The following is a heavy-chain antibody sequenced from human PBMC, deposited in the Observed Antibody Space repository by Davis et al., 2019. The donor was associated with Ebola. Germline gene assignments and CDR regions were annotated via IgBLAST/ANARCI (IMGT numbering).Heavy chain of an antibody. Sequence: GESLKISCAASGFTFSSYGMHWVRQAPGKGLEWVAVISYDGSNKYYADSVKGRFTISRDNSKNTLYLQMNSLRAEDTAVYYCAKPPGSSSWLEYFQHWGQGTLVTVSS. V-gene: IGHV3-30*18. J-gene: IGHJ1*01. CDR2: ISYDGSNK. CDR3: AKPPGSSSWLEYFQH. CDR1: GFTFSSYG. D-gene: IGHD6-13*01.